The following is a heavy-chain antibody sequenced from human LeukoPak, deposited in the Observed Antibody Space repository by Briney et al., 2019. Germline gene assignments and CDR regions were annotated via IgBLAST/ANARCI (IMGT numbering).Heavy chain of an antibody. Sequence: GASVKVSCKASGYTFTGYYMHWVRQAPGQGLEWMGRINPNSGGTNYAQKFQGRVTMTRDTSISPAYRELNRLRSDDTAVYCCARVHPPLDRWGQGTLVTVS. CDR1: GYTFTGYY. CDR3: ARVHPPLDR. V-gene: IGHV1-2*06. J-gene: IGHJ5*02. CDR2: INPNSGGT.